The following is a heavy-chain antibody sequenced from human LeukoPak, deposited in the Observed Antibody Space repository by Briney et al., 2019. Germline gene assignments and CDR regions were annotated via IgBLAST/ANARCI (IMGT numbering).Heavy chain of an antibody. CDR1: GFTFSSYG. CDR3: ARDVRQGSSWYY. D-gene: IGHD6-13*01. J-gene: IGHJ4*02. CDR2: IWYDGSNK. Sequence: GGSLRLSCAASGFTFSSYGMHWVRQAPGKGLECVAVIWYDGSNKYYADSVKGRFTISRDNSKNTLYLQMNSLRAEDTAVYYCARDVRQGSSWYYWGQGTLVTVSS. V-gene: IGHV3-33*01.